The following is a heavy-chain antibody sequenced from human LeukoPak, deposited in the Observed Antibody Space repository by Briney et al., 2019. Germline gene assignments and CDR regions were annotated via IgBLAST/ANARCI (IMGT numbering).Heavy chain of an antibody. J-gene: IGHJ5*02. CDR3: ATYYGSA. CDR1: GFTFNNAW. Sequence: GGSLRLSCTASGFTFNNAWMTWVRQAPGKGLGWVGHIKSKTDGGTTDYAAPVKGRFTVSRDDSKSTLYLQMNSLKTEDTALYYCATYYGSAWGQGTLVTVSS. CDR2: IKSKTDGGTT. V-gene: IGHV3-15*01. D-gene: IGHD3-10*01.